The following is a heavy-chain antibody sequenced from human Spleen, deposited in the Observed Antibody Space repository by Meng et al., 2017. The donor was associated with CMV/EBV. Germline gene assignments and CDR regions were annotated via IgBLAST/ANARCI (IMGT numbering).Heavy chain of an antibody. Sequence: SVKVSCKPSGGTFNKFVFSWVRQAPGQGLEWMGGIIPIFGTANYAQKFQGRVTITTDESTSTAYMELSSLRSEDTAVYYCARGRCSSTSCYAYGMDVWSQGTTVTVSS. CDR3: ARGRCSSTSCYAYGMDV. D-gene: IGHD2-2*01. J-gene: IGHJ6*02. CDR1: GGTFNKFV. V-gene: IGHV1-69*05. CDR2: IIPIFGTA.